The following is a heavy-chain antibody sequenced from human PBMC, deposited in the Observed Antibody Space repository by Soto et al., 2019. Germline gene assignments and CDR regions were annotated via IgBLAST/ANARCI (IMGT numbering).Heavy chain of an antibody. V-gene: IGHV4-34*01. J-gene: IGHJ6*02. CDR2: INHSGST. CDR3: ARGPVHDYYYYYGMDV. Sequence: ETLSLTCAVYGGSFSGYYWSWIRQPPGKGLEWIGEINHSGSTNYNPSLKSRVTISVDTSKNQFSLKLSSVTAADTAVYYCARGPVHDYYYYYGMDVWGQGTTVTVSS. CDR1: GGSFSGYY.